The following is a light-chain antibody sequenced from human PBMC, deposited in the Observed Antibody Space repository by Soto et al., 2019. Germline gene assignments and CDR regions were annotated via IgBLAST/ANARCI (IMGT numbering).Light chain of an antibody. CDR3: SSYTSSSTLV. Sequence: QSALTQPASVSGSPGQSIIISCTGTSSDVGDYNYVSWYQQHPGKAPKLMIYDVSNRPSGVSNRFSGSKSGNTASLTVSGLQAEDEADYYCSSYTSSSTLVFGGGTKLTVL. CDR2: DVS. CDR1: SSDVGDYNY. V-gene: IGLV2-14*01. J-gene: IGLJ2*01.